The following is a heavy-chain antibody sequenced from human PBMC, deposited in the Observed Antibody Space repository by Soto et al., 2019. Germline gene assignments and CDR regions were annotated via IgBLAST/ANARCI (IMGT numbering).Heavy chain of an antibody. CDR1: GGSFSGYY. Sequence: QVQLQQWGAGLLKPSETLSLTCAVYGGSFSGYYWSWIRQPPGKGLEWIGEINHSGSTNYNPSLKSRVTISVDASKNQFSLKLSSVTAADTAVYYCARGVSYYGPYFDYWGQGTLVTVSS. CDR3: ARGVSYYGPYFDY. V-gene: IGHV4-34*01. D-gene: IGHD3-10*01. J-gene: IGHJ4*02. CDR2: INHSGST.